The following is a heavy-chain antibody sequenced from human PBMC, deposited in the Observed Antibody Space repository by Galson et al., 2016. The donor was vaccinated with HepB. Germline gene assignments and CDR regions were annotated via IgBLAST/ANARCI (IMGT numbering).Heavy chain of an antibody. D-gene: IGHD6-19*01. CDR3: TTVLSTASMSGWYDWGFDS. CDR1: GFTFSSYA. J-gene: IGHJ4*02. V-gene: IGHV3-15*01. Sequence: SLRLSCAASGFTFSSYAMTWVRQAPGKGLDWVGRIKSKIDGGTVDYAAPVKGRFTISGDDSKNTLYLQMTSLRTEDTAVYYCTTVLSTASMSGWYDWGFDSWGQGTLVSVSS. CDR2: IKSKIDGGTV.